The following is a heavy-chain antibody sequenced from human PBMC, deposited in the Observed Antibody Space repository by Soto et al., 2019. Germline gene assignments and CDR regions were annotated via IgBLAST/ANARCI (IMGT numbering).Heavy chain of an antibody. V-gene: IGHV1-2*02. CDR1: GYTFTGYY. D-gene: IGHD3-9*01. J-gene: IGHJ5*02. Sequence: QVQLVQSGAEVKKPGASVKVSCKASGYTFTGYYMHRVRQAPGQGLEWMGWINPNSGGTNYAQKFQGRVTMTRDTSISSAYMELSRLRSDDTAVYYCARDQAYYDILPGPNWFDPWGQGTLVTVSS. CDR2: INPNSGGT. CDR3: ARDQAYYDILPGPNWFDP.